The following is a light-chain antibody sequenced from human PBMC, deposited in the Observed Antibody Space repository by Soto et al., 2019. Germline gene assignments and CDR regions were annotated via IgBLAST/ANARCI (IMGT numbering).Light chain of an antibody. CDR2: KAS. J-gene: IGKJ1*01. CDR3: QQYNSYFTWT. Sequence: DIQMTQSPSTLSASVGDRVTITCRASQSISSWLAWYQQKPGKAPKLLIYKASSLESWVPSRFSGSGSGTEFTLTISSLQPDDFATYECQQYNSYFTWTFGQGTKVEIK. V-gene: IGKV1-5*03. CDR1: QSISSW.